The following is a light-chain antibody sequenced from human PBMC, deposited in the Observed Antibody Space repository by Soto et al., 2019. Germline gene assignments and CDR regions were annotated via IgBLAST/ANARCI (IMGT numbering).Light chain of an antibody. CDR1: TSNIGAGYD. J-gene: IGLJ2*01. CDR2: GSR. V-gene: IGLV1-40*01. Sequence: QYVLTQPPSVSGAPGQGVTIFCTGSTSNIGAGYDVHWYQQLPGAAPKLLIYGSRHRPSGVPDRFSGSKSGTSASLAITGLQADDEADYYCQSFDTGLSGSRLFGGGTKVTVL. CDR3: QSFDTGLSGSRL.